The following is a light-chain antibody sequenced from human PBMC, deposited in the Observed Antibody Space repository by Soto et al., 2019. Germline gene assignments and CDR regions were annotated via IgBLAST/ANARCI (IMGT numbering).Light chain of an antibody. V-gene: IGKV1-39*01. J-gene: IGKJ5*01. CDR2: AAS. CDR1: QSISSY. CDR3: QQYMTYST. Sequence: DIQMTQSPSTLPASIGDRVTITCRASQSISSYLNWYQQKPGKAPKLLIYAASSLQSGVPSRFSGSGSGTEFTLTISSLQPDDFATYYCQQYMTYSTFGQGTRLEIK.